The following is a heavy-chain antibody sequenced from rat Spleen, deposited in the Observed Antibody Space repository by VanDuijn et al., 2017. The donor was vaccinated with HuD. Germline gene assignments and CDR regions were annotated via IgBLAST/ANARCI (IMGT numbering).Heavy chain of an antibody. CDR3: ARVGPTEGIGDY. CDR1: GFTFSDYG. J-gene: IGHJ2*01. D-gene: IGHD1-11*01. CDR2: ISYGDSSGHSST. Sequence: EVQLVESGGGLVQPGRSMKLSCAASGFTFSDYGMAWVRQAPTKGLEWVATISYGDSSGHSSTYYRDSVKGRFTISRDNAKSTLYLQMDSLRSEDTATYYCARVGPTEGIGDYWGQGVIVTVSS. V-gene: IGHV5-29*01.